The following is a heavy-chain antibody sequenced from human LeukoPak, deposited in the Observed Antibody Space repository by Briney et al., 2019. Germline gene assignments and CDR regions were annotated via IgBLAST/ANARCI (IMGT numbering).Heavy chain of an antibody. CDR2: IYYSGST. J-gene: IGHJ3*02. V-gene: IGHV4-39*07. CDR1: GGSISSSSYY. Sequence: SETLSLTCTVSGGSISSSSYYWGWIRQPPGKGLEWIGSIYYSGSTYYNPSLKSRVTISVDTSKNQFSLKLSSVTAADTAVYYCATVGEGCSGGSCYDGAFDIWGQGTMVTVSS. CDR3: ATVGEGCSGGSCYDGAFDI. D-gene: IGHD2-15*01.